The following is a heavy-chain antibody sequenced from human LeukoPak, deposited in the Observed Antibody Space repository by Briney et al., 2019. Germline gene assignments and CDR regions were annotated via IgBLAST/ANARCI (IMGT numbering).Heavy chain of an antibody. Sequence: QSGGSLRHSCAASGFIFSNYAMSWVRQVPGRGLEWVSTISSRGDSTYVADSVKGRFTISRDNSKNSLYLQMNTVRAEDTAVYYCVKGPRPDITVAHTVENWGQGTLVTVSS. D-gene: IGHD6-19*01. V-gene: IGHV3-23*01. CDR2: ISSRGDST. CDR1: GFIFSNYA. CDR3: VKGPRPDITVAHTVEN. J-gene: IGHJ4*02.